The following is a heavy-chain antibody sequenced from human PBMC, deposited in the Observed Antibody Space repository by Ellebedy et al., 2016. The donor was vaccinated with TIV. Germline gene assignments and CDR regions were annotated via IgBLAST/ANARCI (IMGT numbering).Heavy chain of an antibody. CDR3: AREAVVPGTAWFDP. J-gene: IGHJ5*02. D-gene: IGHD6-19*01. CDR1: GGSISGSRYY. Sequence: MPSETLSLTCSVSGGSISGSRYYWGWIRQPPGKGLEWIGSLYYSGSTYYNLSLKIRVTISVDTSKNQFSLKLRSVTAADTAVYFCAREAVVPGTAWFDPWGQGTLVTVSS. V-gene: IGHV4-39*07. CDR2: LYYSGST.